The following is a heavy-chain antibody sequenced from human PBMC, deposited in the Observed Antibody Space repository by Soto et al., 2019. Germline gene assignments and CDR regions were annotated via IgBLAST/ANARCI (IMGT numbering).Heavy chain of an antibody. J-gene: IGHJ4*02. CDR3: ARAPFDYDVMTGYPT. CDR1: DDSVVGSTW. V-gene: IGHV4-4*02. Sequence: SETLSLTCAVSDDSVVGSTWWTCLRQSPGKGLECIGEIHHSRTTNYSSDSSLRGRVTMSIDKSKHQSSLNLSPVSAADTAVYFCARAPFDYDVMTGYPTWGQGILVTGSS. CDR2: IHHSRTT. D-gene: IGHD3-9*01.